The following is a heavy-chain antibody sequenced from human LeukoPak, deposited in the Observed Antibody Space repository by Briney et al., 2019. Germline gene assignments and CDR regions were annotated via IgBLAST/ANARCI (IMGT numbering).Heavy chain of an antibody. CDR3: AKCKRERWLQLSPFDY. CDR1: GFPFGGYP. J-gene: IGHJ4*01. CDR2: FRRSGGST. D-gene: IGHD5-24*01. Sequence: PGGSLGLPGPPSGFPFGGYPRTGFPRAPGRGWGGVSVFRRSGGSTYSADSVKGRFTISRDNSKNTLYLQMDSLRAEDTAIYYCAKCKRERWLQLSPFDYWGHGTLVTVSS. V-gene: IGHV3-23*01.